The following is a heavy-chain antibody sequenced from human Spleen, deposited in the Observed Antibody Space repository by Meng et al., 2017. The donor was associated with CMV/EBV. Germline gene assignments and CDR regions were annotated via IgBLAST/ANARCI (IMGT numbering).Heavy chain of an antibody. CDR1: GFSFTTYA. J-gene: IGHJ4*02. D-gene: IGHD4-17*01. Sequence: GESLKISCAASGFSFTTYAMNWVRQAPGKRLEWVSSISSYSNNIHYADSVKGRFTISRDNAKNSLYLQMNYLRAADTAVYYCARDRGDYAIYEDYWGQGTLVTVSS. CDR3: ARDRGDYAIYEDY. CDR2: ISSYSNNI. V-gene: IGHV3-21*01.